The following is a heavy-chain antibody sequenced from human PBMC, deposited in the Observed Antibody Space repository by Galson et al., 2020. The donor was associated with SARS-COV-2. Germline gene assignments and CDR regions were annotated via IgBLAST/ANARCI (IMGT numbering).Heavy chain of an antibody. CDR2: IYYSGST. D-gene: IGHD1-20*01. CDR1: GGSISSSSYY. CDR3: AGDEYNWNYFNY. Sequence: SETLSLTCTVSGGSISSSSYYWGWIRQPPGKGLEWIGSIYYSGSTYYNPSLKSRVTISVDTSKNQFSLKLSSVTAADTAVYYCAGDEYNWNYFNYWGQGTLVTVSS. V-gene: IGHV4-39*07. J-gene: IGHJ4*02.